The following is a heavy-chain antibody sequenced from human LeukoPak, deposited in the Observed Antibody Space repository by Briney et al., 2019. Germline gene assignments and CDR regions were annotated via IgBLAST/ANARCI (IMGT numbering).Heavy chain of an antibody. V-gene: IGHV3-23*01. D-gene: IGHD1-26*01. CDR1: GFTFSNSA. CDR2: ISDRGGDT. J-gene: IGHJ4*02. Sequence: GGSLRLSCAVSGFTFSNSAMTWVRRAPGKGLEWVAAISDRGGDTIYTDSVKDRFTISRDNSKNTLYLQMNSLRADDTAVYYCTKGGSYGPLDYWGQGTLVTVSS. CDR3: TKGGSYGPLDY.